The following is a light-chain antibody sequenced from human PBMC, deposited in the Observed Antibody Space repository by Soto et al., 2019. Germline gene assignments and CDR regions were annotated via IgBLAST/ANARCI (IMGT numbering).Light chain of an antibody. Sequence: QSVLTQPPSVSGAPGQRVSISCSGRSSNIGAGFDVHWYQQFPGAAPKLLIYSDVNRPSGVPYRFSASKSGTSASLTITGLQTEDEAHYYCQSYDSGVSASVFGGGTQLTVL. CDR2: SDV. CDR1: SSNIGAGFD. CDR3: QSYDSGVSASV. J-gene: IGLJ2*01. V-gene: IGLV1-40*01.